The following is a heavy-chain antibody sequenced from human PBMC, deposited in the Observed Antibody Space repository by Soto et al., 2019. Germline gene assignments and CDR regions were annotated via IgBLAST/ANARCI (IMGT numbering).Heavy chain of an antibody. CDR1: GFTFSSYA. CDR3: AKGEGWYLAFDI. Sequence: EVQLLESGGGLVQPGGSLRLSCAASGFTFSSYAMSWVRQAPGKGLEWVSAISGSGGSTYYADSVKGRFTISRDNSKNTLYMQMNSLRAEDTAVYYCAKGEGWYLAFDIWGQGTMVTVSS. D-gene: IGHD6-19*01. V-gene: IGHV3-23*01. J-gene: IGHJ3*02. CDR2: ISGSGGST.